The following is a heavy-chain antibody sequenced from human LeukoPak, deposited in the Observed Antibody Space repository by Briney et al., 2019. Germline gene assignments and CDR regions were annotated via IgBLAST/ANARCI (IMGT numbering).Heavy chain of an antibody. V-gene: IGHV1-18*01. CDR1: GYTFTSYG. D-gene: IGHD6-13*01. CDR2: ISAYNGNT. Sequence: ASVKVSCKASGYTFTSYGISWVRQAPGQGLEWMGWISAYNGNTNYAQKLQGRVTMTTDTSTSTAYMELRSLRSDDTAVYYCAREHRFSSSHLPFDYWGQGALVTVSS. J-gene: IGHJ4*02. CDR3: AREHRFSSSHLPFDY.